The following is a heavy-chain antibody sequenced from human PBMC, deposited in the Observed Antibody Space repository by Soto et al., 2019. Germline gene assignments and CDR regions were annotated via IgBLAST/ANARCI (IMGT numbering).Heavy chain of an antibody. Sequence: GGSLRLSCPASGFTFSSYCMHWVRQAPGKGLEWVAVISYDGSNKYYADSVKDRLTTSRDNSKNTPYLQMNSLSAEDTAVYYCAKDLLYYDSSGSFWGQGTLVTVSS. CDR3: AKDLLYYDSSGSF. D-gene: IGHD3-22*01. CDR1: GFTFSSYC. CDR2: ISYDGSNK. J-gene: IGHJ4*02. V-gene: IGHV3-30*18.